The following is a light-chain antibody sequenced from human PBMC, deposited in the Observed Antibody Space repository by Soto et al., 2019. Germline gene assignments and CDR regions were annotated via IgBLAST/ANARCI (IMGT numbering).Light chain of an antibody. J-gene: IGKJ1*01. CDR2: GAS. V-gene: IGKV3-20*01. CDR1: QSVSSSY. Sequence: EIVLTQSPGTLSLSPGERATLSCRARQSVSSSYLAWYQKKPGQAPRLLIYGASIRATGIPDRFSGSGSGTDFTLTISRLEPADFAVYYWQQYGRSPWTFGQGTKVEIK. CDR3: QQYGRSPWT.